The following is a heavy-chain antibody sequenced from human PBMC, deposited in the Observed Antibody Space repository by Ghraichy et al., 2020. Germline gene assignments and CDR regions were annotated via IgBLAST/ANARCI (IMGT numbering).Heavy chain of an antibody. V-gene: IGHV4-34*01. CDR1: GGSFSGYY. Sequence: SETLSLTCAVYGGSFSGYYWSWIRQPPGKGLEWIGEINHSGSTNYNPSLKSRVTISVDTAKNQFSLELSSVTAADTAVYYCARGVAAAGRYYYGMDVWGQGTTVTVSS. D-gene: IGHD6-13*01. CDR2: INHSGST. CDR3: ARGVAAAGRYYYGMDV. J-gene: IGHJ6*02.